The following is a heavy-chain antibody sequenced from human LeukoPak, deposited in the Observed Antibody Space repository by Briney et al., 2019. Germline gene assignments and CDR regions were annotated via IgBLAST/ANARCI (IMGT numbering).Heavy chain of an antibody. D-gene: IGHD6-13*01. CDR3: ARDGWSWDSSSWYFDY. CDR1: GDSVSSNSAA. V-gene: IGHV6-1*01. J-gene: IGHJ4*02. CDR2: TYYRSKWYN. Sequence: SQTLSLTCAISGDSVSSNSAAWNWIRQSPSRGLEWLGRTYYRSKWYNDYAVSVKSRITINPDTSKNQFSLQLNSVTPEDTAVYYCARDGWSWDSSSWYFDYWGQGTLVTVSS.